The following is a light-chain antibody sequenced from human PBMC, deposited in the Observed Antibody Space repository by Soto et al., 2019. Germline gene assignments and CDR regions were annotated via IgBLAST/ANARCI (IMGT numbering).Light chain of an antibody. Sequence: EIVMSQSPLSLPVTPGEPASISCKSSQSLPHTNGHNYLDWFQQKPGQSPQLLIFGAFSRAIGIPDRFSGSGTETDFTLSITRLEPEDFAVYYCQQYGRSPFNFGQGTRLEIK. J-gene: IGKJ5*01. CDR1: QSLPHTNGHNY. V-gene: IGKV2-28*01. CDR3: QQYGRSPFN. CDR2: GAF.